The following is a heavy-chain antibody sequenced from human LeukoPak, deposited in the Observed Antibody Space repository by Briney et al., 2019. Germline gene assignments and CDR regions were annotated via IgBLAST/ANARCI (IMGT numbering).Heavy chain of an antibody. CDR2: IYYSGST. D-gene: IGHD1-26*01. CDR3: AGSAWAPY. Sequence: KPSETLSLTCTVSGGSISNSSYYWGWIRQSPGKGLEWIGSIYYSGSTYYNLSLKSRVTISVDTSKNQFSLKVNSVTAADTAVYYCAGSAWAPYWGQGTLVTVSS. V-gene: IGHV4-39*01. CDR1: GGSISNSSYY. J-gene: IGHJ4*02.